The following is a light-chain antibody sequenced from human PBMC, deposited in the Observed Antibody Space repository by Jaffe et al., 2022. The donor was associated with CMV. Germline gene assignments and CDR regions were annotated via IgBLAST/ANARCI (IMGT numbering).Light chain of an antibody. CDR1: SSDVGLFNI. J-gene: IGLJ2*01. V-gene: IGLV2-23*02. Sequence: QSALTQPASVSGSPGQSITISCTGASSDVGLFNIVSWYQQHPGKAPKLLIYEVTKRPSGVSSHFSGSKSGNTASLTISGLQAEDEADYYCCSYAGSTPYVVFGGGTKLTVL. CDR2: EVT. CDR3: CSYAGSTPYVV.